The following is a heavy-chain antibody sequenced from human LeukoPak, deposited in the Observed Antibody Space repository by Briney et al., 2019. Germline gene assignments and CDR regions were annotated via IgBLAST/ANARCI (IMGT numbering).Heavy chain of an antibody. J-gene: IGHJ4*02. Sequence: GRSLRLSCAASGFTFSSYAMHWVRQAPGKGLEWVAFIRYDGSNKYYADSVKGRFTISRDNSKNTLYLQMNSLRAEDTAVYYCANILSGSYPIDYWGQGTLVTVSS. D-gene: IGHD1-26*01. CDR2: IRYDGSNK. CDR3: ANILSGSYPIDY. V-gene: IGHV3-30*02. CDR1: GFTFSSYA.